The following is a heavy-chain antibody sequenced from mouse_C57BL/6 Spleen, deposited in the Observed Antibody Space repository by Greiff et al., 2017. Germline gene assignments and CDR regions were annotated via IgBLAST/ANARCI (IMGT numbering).Heavy chain of an antibody. CDR2: ISYDGSN. CDR3: AKDWHYFDY. Sequence: EVKLQESGPGLVKPSQSLSLTCSVTGYSITSGYYWNWIRQFPGNKLEWMGYISYDGSNNYNPSLKNRISITRDTSKNQFFLKLNSVTTEDTATYYCAKDWHYFDYWGQGTTLTVSS. V-gene: IGHV3-6*01. D-gene: IGHD4-1*01. J-gene: IGHJ2*01. CDR1: GYSITSGYY.